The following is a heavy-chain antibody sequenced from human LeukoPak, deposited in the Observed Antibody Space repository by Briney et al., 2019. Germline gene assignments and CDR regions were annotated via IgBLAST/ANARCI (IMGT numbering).Heavy chain of an antibody. CDR1: GGSTSSGSYY. J-gene: IGHJ4*02. CDR3: AREDYYDTNGYYPFDY. Sequence: SETLSLTCTVSGGSTSSGSYYWSWIRQPAGKGLEWIGRIYSTGSSNYNPSLKSRVPISMDTSKNQFSLKLTSATAADTAMYYCAREDYYDTNGYYPFDYWGQGTLVTVSS. CDR2: IYSTGSS. D-gene: IGHD3-22*01. V-gene: IGHV4-61*02.